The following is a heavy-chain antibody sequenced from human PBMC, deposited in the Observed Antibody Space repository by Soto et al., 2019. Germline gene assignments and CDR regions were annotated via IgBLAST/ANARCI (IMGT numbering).Heavy chain of an antibody. D-gene: IGHD3-3*01. CDR3: ARAISPYYDFWSGYSGGGMDV. CDR1: GYTFASYD. V-gene: IGHV1-8*01. J-gene: IGHJ6*02. Sequence: DSLKVSWKASGYTFASYDINWVRQATGQGLEWMGWMNPNSGNTGYAQKFQGRATMTRNTSISTAYMELSSLRSEDTAVYYCARAISPYYDFWSGYSGGGMDVWGQGTTVTVSS. CDR2: MNPNSGNT.